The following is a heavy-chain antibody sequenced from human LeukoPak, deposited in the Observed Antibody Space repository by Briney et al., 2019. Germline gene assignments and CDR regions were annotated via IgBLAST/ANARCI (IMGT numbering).Heavy chain of an antibody. CDR3: ARGGQAGTGDL. J-gene: IGHJ5*02. V-gene: IGHV3-7*01. CDR1: GFTFRSYW. CDR2: IKQDGSET. D-gene: IGHD3-10*01. Sequence: GGSLRLSCAASGFTFRSYWMTWVRQSPGRGLEWVANIKQDGSETYHVDSVKGRFTISRDNAKDSLYLEMNSLRAEDTAVYYCARGGQAGTGDLWGQGTLVTVSS.